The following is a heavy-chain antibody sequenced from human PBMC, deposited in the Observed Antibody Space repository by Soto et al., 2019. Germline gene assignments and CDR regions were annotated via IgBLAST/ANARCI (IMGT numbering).Heavy chain of an antibody. CDR3: ARVKEYSGHGRAGYYYYGMDV. CDR1: GGSISSYY. V-gene: IGHV4-30-4*01. CDR2: IYYSGST. J-gene: IGHJ6*02. D-gene: IGHD5-12*01. Sequence: ASETLSLTCTVSGGSISSYYWSWIRQPPGKGLEWIGYIYYSGSTYYNPSLKSRVTISVGTSKNQFSLKLSSVTAADTAVYYCARVKEYSGHGRAGYYYYGMDVWGQGTTVTVSS.